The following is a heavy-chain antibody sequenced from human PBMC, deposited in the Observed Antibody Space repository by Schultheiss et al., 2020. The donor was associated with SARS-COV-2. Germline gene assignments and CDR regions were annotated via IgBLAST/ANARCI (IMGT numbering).Heavy chain of an antibody. J-gene: IGHJ5*02. Sequence: SETLSLTCTVSGGSISSYYWSWIRQPAGKGLEWIGRIYTSGSTNYNPSLKSRVTMSVDTSKNQFSLKLSSVTAADTAVYYCARAREQNIVVVPAAMSWFDPWGQGTLVTVSS. D-gene: IGHD2-2*01. CDR2: IYTSGST. V-gene: IGHV4-4*07. CDR3: ARAREQNIVVVPAAMSWFDP. CDR1: GGSISSYY.